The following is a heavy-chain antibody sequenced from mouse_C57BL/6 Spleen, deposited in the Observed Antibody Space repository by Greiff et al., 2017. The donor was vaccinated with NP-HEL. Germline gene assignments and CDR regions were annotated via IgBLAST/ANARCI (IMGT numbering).Heavy chain of an antibody. CDR2: IYPGSGNT. J-gene: IGHJ3*01. D-gene: IGHD1-1*01. Sequence: VQLQQSGAELVRPGASVKLSCKASGYTFTDYYINWVKQRPGQGLEWIARIYPGSGNTYYNEKFKGKATLTAEKSSSTDYMQLSSLTSEDSAVYVCARSYYGSSNQAWIAYWGQGTLVTVSA. CDR1: GYTFTDYY. CDR3: ARSYYGSSNQAWIAY. V-gene: IGHV1-76*01.